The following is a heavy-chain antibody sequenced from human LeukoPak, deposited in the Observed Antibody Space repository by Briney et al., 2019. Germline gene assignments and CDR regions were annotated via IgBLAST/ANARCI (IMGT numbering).Heavy chain of an antibody. CDR2: IDTSGSSV. Sequence: GGSLRLSCAASGFTFSGSYMSWIRQAPGKGLEWVSYIDTSGSSVQYADSVKGRFTISRDNAKNSLYLQLNSLRAEDTAVYYCARDPVVIGYYYGMDVWGQGTTVTVSS. CDR1: GFTFSGSY. V-gene: IGHV3-11*01. CDR3: ARDPVVIGYYYGMDV. J-gene: IGHJ6*02. D-gene: IGHD3-22*01.